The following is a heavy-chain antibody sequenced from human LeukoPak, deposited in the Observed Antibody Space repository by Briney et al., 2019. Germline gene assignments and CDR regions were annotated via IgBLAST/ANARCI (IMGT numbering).Heavy chain of an antibody. CDR3: AGCGGDCYSGWFDP. CDR1: GGTFSSYA. V-gene: IGHV1-69*05. Sequence: GASVKVSCKASGGTFSSYAISWVRQAPGQGLEWMGGIIPIFGTANYAQKFQGRVTITTDESTSTAYMELSSLRSEDTAVYYSAGCGGDCYSGWFDPWGQGTLVTVSS. D-gene: IGHD2-21*02. CDR2: IIPIFGTA. J-gene: IGHJ5*02.